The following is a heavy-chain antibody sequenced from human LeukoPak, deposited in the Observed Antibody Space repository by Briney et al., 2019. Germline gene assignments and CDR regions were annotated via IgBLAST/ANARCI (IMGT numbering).Heavy chain of an antibody. V-gene: IGHV3-23*01. D-gene: IGHD3-3*01. Sequence: GGSLRLSCVVSGFTFSAYEIHGVPQAPGKGWEGASVILVVGGSTYYADSVKGRFTISRDNSKNTLYLQINSLRAEDTAVYYCATYYDFWSGYSHKYYFDYWGQGTLVTVSS. CDR2: ILVVGGST. CDR3: ATYYDFWSGYSHKYYFDY. J-gene: IGHJ4*02. CDR1: GFTFSAYE.